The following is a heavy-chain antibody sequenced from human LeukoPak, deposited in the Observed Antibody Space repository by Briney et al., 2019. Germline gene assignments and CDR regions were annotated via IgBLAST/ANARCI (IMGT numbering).Heavy chain of an antibody. CDR2: ISYDGSNK. D-gene: IGHD5-12*01. CDR1: GFTFSSYA. J-gene: IGHJ4*02. CDR3: GRDGGYDIFRYFDY. Sequence: PGGSLRLSCAASGFTFSSYAMHWVRQAPGKGLEWVAVISYDGSNKYYADSVKGRFTISRDNSKNTLYLQMNSLRAEDTAVYYCGRDGGYDIFRYFDYWGQGTLVTVSS. V-gene: IGHV3-30*01.